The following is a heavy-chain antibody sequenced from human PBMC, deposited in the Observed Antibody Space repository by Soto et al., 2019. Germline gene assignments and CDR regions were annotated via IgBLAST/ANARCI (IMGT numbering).Heavy chain of an antibody. V-gene: IGHV3-7*02. CDR1: GFTFSSRW. CDR3: ATHDGPAAAGLVLDF. D-gene: IGHD6-13*01. CDR2: IKQDENGK. J-gene: IGHJ4*02. Sequence: VQLVESGGGLVQPGGSLRLSCEASGFTFSSRWMTWVRQGPGKGLEWVANIKQDENGKDYVDSVKGRFTISRDNAKNSLYLQTHSLRAEDTAVYYCATHDGPAAAGLVLDFWGQGTRVTVSS.